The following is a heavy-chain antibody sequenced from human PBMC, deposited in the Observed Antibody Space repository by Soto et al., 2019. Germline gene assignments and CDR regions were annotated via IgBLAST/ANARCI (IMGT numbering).Heavy chain of an antibody. D-gene: IGHD6-19*01. J-gene: IGHJ3*02. CDR2: INPNSGGT. CDR1: GYTFTGYY. V-gene: IGHV1-2*04. CDR3: ARLLTGVAGGIPDAFDI. Sequence: ASVKVSCKASGYTFTGYYMHWVRQAPGQGLEWMGWINPNSGGTNYAQKLQGWVTMTRDTSISTAYMELSRLRSDDTAVYYCARLLTGVAGGIPDAFDIWGQGTMVTVSS.